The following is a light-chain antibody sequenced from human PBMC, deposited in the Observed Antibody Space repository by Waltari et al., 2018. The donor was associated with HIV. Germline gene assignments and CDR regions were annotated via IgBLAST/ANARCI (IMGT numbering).Light chain of an antibody. J-gene: IGKJ1*01. CDR3: QQYEKWPGT. CDR2: GAS. V-gene: IGKV3-15*01. Sequence: EIVMTQSPATLSVSPGERATLSCRASQSVTRNVGWYQHKPGQAPRLLIYGASARASGVPDTFSGSGSGTDFTLTISSLQPEDLAVYYCQQYEKWPGTFGQGTKVDIK. CDR1: QSVTRN.